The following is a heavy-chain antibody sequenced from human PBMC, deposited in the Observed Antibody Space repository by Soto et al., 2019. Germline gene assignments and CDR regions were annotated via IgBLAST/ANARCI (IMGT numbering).Heavy chain of an antibody. Sequence: EVQLLESGGGLVQPGGSLRLSCAASGFTFSSYAMSWVRQAPGKGLEWVSAISGSGGSTYYADSVKGRFTISRDNSKNTLYLQMNSLRAEDTAVYYCANAQGRSSGYYRYWGQGTLVTVSS. CDR2: ISGSGGST. CDR3: ANAQGRSSGYYRY. V-gene: IGHV3-23*01. D-gene: IGHD3-22*01. CDR1: GFTFSSYA. J-gene: IGHJ4*02.